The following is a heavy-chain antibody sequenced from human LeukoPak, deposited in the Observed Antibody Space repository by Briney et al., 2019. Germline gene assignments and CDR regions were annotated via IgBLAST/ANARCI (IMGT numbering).Heavy chain of an antibody. J-gene: IGHJ5*02. CDR3: ARTGGIAAAGRFDP. Sequence: SETLSLTCAVYGGSFSDYYWSWIRQPPGKGLEWIGEINHSGSTNYNPSPKSRVTISVDTSKNQFSLKLSPVTAADTAVYYCARTGGIAAAGRFDPWGQGTLVTVSS. CDR2: INHSGST. V-gene: IGHV4-34*01. CDR1: GGSFSDYY. D-gene: IGHD6-13*01.